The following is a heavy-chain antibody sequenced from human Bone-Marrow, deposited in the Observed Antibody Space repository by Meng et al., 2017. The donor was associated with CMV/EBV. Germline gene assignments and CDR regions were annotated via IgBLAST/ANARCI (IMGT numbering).Heavy chain of an antibody. CDR2: IKQDGSEK. CDR3: ARRGNSYAFDI. J-gene: IGHJ3*02. D-gene: IGHD1/OR15-1a*01. CDR1: GFTFSSYW. V-gene: IGHV3-7*01. Sequence: GESLKISCAASGFTFSSYWMSWVRQAPGKGLEWVANIKQDGSEKYYVDSVKGRFTISRDNSKNTLYLQMGSLRAEDMAVYYCARRGNSYAFDIWGQGTMVTVSS.